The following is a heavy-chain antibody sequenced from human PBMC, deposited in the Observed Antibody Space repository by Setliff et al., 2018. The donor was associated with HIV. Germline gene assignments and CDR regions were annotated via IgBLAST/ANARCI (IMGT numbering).Heavy chain of an antibody. D-gene: IGHD6-13*01. J-gene: IGHJ3*01. CDR2: IYPDDSNI. Sequence: GESLKISCKGSDYTFTTYWIGWVRQVPGKGLEWMAIIYPDDSNIRYNPSFQNQVTISADKSITTAYLQINNLKASDTATYYCARRDGRSMNAFQIWGPGTVVTVSS. CDR1: DYTFTTYW. CDR3: ARRDGRSMNAFQI. V-gene: IGHV5-51*01.